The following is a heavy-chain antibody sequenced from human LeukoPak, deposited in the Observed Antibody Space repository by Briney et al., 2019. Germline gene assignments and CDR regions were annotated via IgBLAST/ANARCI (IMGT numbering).Heavy chain of an antibody. J-gene: IGHJ6*02. Sequence: GGSLRLSCAASGFTFSSYAMHWVRQAPGKGLEWVAVISYDGSNKYYADSVKGRFTISRDNSKNTLYLQMNSLGAEDTAVYYCAREVFVGATDHYGMDVWGRGTTVTVSS. D-gene: IGHD1-26*01. V-gene: IGHV3-30-3*01. CDR1: GFTFSSYA. CDR3: AREVFVGATDHYGMDV. CDR2: ISYDGSNK.